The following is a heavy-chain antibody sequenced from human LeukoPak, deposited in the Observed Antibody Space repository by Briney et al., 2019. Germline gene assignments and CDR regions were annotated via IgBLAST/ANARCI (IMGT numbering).Heavy chain of an antibody. J-gene: IGHJ4*02. CDR3: ARGGGWVDH. CDR2: IHDDGIVT. CDR1: GFTFNTYG. D-gene: IGHD3-16*01. Sequence: GGSLRLSCAASGFTFNTYGMSWVRQAPEKGLEWVANIHDDGIVTHYVDSVKGRFTISRDNARNSVNLQLNSLRVEDTALYYCARGGGWVDHWGQGTLVTVSS. V-gene: IGHV3-7*01.